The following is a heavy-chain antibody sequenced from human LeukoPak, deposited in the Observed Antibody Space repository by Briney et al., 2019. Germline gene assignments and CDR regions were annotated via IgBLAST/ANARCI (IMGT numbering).Heavy chain of an antibody. CDR3: ARDPGIAVADWFDP. D-gene: IGHD6-19*01. CDR2: ISSSSSYI. CDR1: GFTFSSYS. J-gene: IGHJ5*02. V-gene: IGHV3-21*01. Sequence: PGGSLRLSCAASGFTFSSYSMNWVRRAPGKGLEWVSSISSSSSYIYYADSVKGRFTISRDNAKNSLYLQMNSLTAEDTAVYYCARDPGIAVADWFDPWGQGTLVTVSS.